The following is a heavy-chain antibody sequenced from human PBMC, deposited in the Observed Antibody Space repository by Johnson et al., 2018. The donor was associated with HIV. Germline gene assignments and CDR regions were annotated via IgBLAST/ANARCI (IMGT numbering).Heavy chain of an antibody. Sequence: QVQLVESGGGLVQPGESLRLSCAASGFTFSSFAMHWVRQAPGKGLEWVAVISYDGSNKYYADSVKGRFTISRDNSKNTLYLQMNSLRVEDTALYYCARVSRLGDIVVLSDAFDTWGQGTMVTVSS. D-gene: IGHD2-2*01. CDR1: GFTFSSFA. J-gene: IGHJ3*02. V-gene: IGHV3-30-3*01. CDR3: ARVSRLGDIVVLSDAFDT. CDR2: ISYDGSNK.